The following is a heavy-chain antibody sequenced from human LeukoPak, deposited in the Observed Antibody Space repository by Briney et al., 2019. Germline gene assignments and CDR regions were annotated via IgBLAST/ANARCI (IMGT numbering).Heavy chain of an antibody. J-gene: IGHJ3*02. CDR1: GFTFGSYG. D-gene: IGHD4-11*01. CDR2: ISYAGNNK. V-gene: IGHV3-30*19. CDR3: ARGQHRVTYSDDAFDI. Sequence: GGSLGLSCAASGFTFGSYGIHWVRQAPGKGLQWVAVISYAGNNKYYADSVKGRFTLSRDNSKNTLYLQMNSLRAEDTAVYYCARGQHRVTYSDDAFDIWGQGTMVTVSS.